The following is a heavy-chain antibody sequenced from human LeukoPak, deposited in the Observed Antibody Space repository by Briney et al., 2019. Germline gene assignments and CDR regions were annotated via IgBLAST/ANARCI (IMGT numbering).Heavy chain of an antibody. D-gene: IGHD3-22*01. CDR1: GFTVSNXX. Sequence: PGGSLRLSCAVSGFTVSNXXMSWVRQAPGKGXEXVXXXXSGGSVYYADSVKGRFTISRHNSKNTVYLQMNNLRAEDTALYYCARDLGYYYDSSNSHSDYWGPGTLVTVSS. V-gene: IGHV3-53*01. CDR2: XXSGGSV. J-gene: IGHJ4*02. CDR3: ARDLGYYYDSSNSHSDY.